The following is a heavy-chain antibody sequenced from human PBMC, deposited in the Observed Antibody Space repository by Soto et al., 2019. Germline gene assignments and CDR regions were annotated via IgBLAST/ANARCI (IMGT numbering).Heavy chain of an antibody. CDR2: IYPGDSDT. V-gene: IGHV5-51*01. D-gene: IGHD3-9*01. CDR3: ARHLPNYDILTGYNYYYMDV. CDR1: GYSFTSYW. Sequence: PGESLKISCKGSGYSFTSYWIGWVRQMPGKGLKWMGIIYPGDSDTRYSPSFQGQVTISADKSISTAYLQWSSLKASDTAMYYCARHLPNYDILTGYNYYYMDVWGKGTTVTVSS. J-gene: IGHJ6*03.